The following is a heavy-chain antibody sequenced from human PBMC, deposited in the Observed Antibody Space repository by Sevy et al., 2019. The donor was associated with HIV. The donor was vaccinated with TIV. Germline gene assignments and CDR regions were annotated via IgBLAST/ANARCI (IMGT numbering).Heavy chain of an antibody. D-gene: IGHD4-17*01. CDR3: ARAQHDYGDYGVDY. CDR2: IKQDGSEK. Sequence: GGSLRLSCAASGFTFSSYWMSWVRQAPGKGLEWVANIKQDGSEKYYVDSVKGRFTISRENAKNSLYLQMNSLRAEDTAVYYCARAQHDYGDYGVDYWGQGTLVTVSS. J-gene: IGHJ4*02. V-gene: IGHV3-7*03. CDR1: GFTFSSYW.